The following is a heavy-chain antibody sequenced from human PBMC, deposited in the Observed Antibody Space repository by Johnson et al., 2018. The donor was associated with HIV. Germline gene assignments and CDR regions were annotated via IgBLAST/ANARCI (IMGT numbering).Heavy chain of an antibody. J-gene: IGHJ3*02. Sequence: QVQLVESGGRVVQPGRSLRLSCAASGFTLSKHAMHWVRQAPGKGLEWVTVIWYDGSNKHYADSVKGRFTISSDNSKNTLYLQMNSLRAEDTAVYYCARLYWSSTSCYEGGGDAFDIWGQGTMVTVSS. CDR3: ARLYWSSTSCYEGGGDAFDI. V-gene: IGHV3-33*01. CDR1: GFTLSKHA. D-gene: IGHD2-2*01. CDR2: IWYDGSNK.